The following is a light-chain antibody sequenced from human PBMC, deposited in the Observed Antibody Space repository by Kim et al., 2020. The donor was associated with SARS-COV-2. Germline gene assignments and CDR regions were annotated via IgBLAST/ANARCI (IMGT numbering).Light chain of an antibody. J-gene: IGKJ1*01. CDR3: LQYGTSPA. CDR2: GAS. Sequence: LSPGEKAPLSCRASQSGSSNSLAWHQQKPGQAPRLLIYGASNRATGIPDRFSGSGSGTDFTLTISRLEPEDFAVYYCLQYGTSPAFGQGTKVDIK. CDR1: QSGSSNS. V-gene: IGKV3-20*01.